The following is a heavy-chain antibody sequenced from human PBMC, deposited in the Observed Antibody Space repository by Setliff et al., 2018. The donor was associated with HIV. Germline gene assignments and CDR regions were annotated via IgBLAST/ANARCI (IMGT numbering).Heavy chain of an antibody. V-gene: IGHV3-13*01. CDR3: ARGGLYYDSSDKGDAFDI. Sequence: LRLSCAASGFTFSNYGMYWVRQAAGKGLEWVSVIGAAGDTYYPGSVKGRFTISRENAKNSLYLQMNSLRAGDTAVYYCARGGLYYDSSDKGDAFDIWGQGTMVTVSS. CDR2: IGAAGDT. CDR1: GFTFSNYG. D-gene: IGHD3-22*01. J-gene: IGHJ3*02.